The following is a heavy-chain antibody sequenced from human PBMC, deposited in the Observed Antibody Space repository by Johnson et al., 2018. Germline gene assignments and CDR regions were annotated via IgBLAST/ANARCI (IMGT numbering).Heavy chain of an antibody. Sequence: VQLVESGGGVVQTGRSLRLSCAASGFTFSSYAMHWVRQAPGKGLEWVAVISYAGSNKYYADSGKGRFPISRDNSKTTLYLQMNSLRAEDQAVYYCTGLSAGAFDIWGQGTMVTVSS. CDR3: TGLSAGAFDI. CDR2: ISYAGSNK. V-gene: IGHV3-30-3*01. CDR1: GFTFSSYA. D-gene: IGHD3-3*02. J-gene: IGHJ3*02.